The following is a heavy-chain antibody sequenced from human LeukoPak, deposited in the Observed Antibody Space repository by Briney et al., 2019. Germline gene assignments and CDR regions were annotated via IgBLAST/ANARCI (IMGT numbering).Heavy chain of an antibody. CDR1: GFTVSSNS. Sequence: PGRSLRLSCTVSGFTVSSNSMSWVRQAPGKGLEWVSFIYSDNTHYSDSVKGRFTISRDNSKNTLYLQMNSLRAEDTAVYYCARRAGAYSYPYDYWGQGTLVTVSS. CDR2: IYSDNT. CDR3: ARRAGAYSYPYDY. V-gene: IGHV3-53*01. D-gene: IGHD4/OR15-4a*01. J-gene: IGHJ4*02.